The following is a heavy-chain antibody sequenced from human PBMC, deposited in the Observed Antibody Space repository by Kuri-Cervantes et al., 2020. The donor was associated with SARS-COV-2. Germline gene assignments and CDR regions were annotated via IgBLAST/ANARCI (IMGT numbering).Heavy chain of an antibody. J-gene: IGHJ6*03. Sequence: GESLKISCAASGFTFSSYAMHWVRQAPGKGLEWVAVISYDGSNKYYADSVKGRFTISRDSSKNTLYLQMNSLRAEDTAVFYCVREVTFHYYYYYTDVWGKGTTVTVSS. CDR3: VREVTFHYYYYYTDV. V-gene: IGHV3-30*14. D-gene: IGHD4-23*01. CDR2: ISYDGSNK. CDR1: GFTFSSYA.